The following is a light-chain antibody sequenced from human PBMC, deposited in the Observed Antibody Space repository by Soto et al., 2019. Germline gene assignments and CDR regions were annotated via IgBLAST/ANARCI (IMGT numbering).Light chain of an antibody. V-gene: IGLV2-23*02. CDR1: SNDVGSYNL. Sequence: QSALTQPASVSGSPGQSITISCTGTSNDVGSYNLVSWYQQHPGKAPKLMIYEVSKRPSGVSNRFSGSKSDNTASLTISGLQAEDEADYYCCSYAGSSTFVFGGGTQLTVL. J-gene: IGLJ2*01. CDR3: CSYAGSSTFV. CDR2: EVS.